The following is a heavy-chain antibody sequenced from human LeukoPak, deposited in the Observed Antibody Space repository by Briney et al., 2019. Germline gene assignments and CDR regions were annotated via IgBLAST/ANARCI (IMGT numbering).Heavy chain of an antibody. D-gene: IGHD3-9*01. V-gene: IGHV1-18*01. CDR2: ISSYNSKT. CDR1: GYTFISHG. CDR3: ARVDTGYDILTGYPDYYYMDV. J-gene: IGHJ6*03. Sequence: SLKVSCKASGYTFISHGISWVRQAPGQGLEWMGWISSYNSKTNYSQKLQGRVTMTTDTSTSTAYMDLRSLTSDDTAVYYCARVDTGYDILTGYPDYYYMDVWGKGTTVAASS.